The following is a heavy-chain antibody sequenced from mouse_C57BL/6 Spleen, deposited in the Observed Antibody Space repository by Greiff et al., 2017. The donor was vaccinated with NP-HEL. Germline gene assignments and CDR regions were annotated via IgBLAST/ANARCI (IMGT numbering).Heavy chain of an antibody. CDR3: ARRGGYYAMDY. Sequence: VQLVESGAELVKPGASVKMSCKASGYTFTSYWITWVKQRPGQGLEWIGDIYPGSGSTNYNEKFKSKATLTVDTSSSTAYMQLSSLTSEDSAVYYCARRGGYYAMDYWGQGTSVTVSS. CDR2: IYPGSGST. CDR1: GYTFTSYW. V-gene: IGHV1-55*01. D-gene: IGHD1-1*02. J-gene: IGHJ4*01.